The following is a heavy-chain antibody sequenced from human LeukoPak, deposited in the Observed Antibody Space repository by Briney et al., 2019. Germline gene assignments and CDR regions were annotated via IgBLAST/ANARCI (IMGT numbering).Heavy chain of an antibody. CDR3: ARDRYYYDSSGYSAYYFDY. CDR1: GLTFGNYG. D-gene: IGHD3-22*01. J-gene: IGHJ4*02. CDR2: IWYDGSNK. Sequence: GGSLRLSCAASGLTFGNYGMHWVRQAPGKGLEWVAVIWYDGSNKYYADSVKGRFTISRDNSKNTLYLQMNSLRAEDTAVYYCARDRYYYDSSGYSAYYFDYWGQGTLVTVSS. V-gene: IGHV3-33*08.